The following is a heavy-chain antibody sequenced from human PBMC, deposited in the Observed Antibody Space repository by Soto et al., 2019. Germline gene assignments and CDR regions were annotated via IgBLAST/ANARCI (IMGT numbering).Heavy chain of an antibody. V-gene: IGHV3-53*01. Sequence: GGSLRLSCAASGFTVSSNYMSWVRQAPGKGLGWVSVIYSGGSTYYADSVKGRFTISRDNSKNTLYLQMNSLRAEDTAVYYCASTNSSGWPAFDHWGQGTLVTVSS. CDR3: ASTNSSGWPAFDH. CDR2: IYSGGST. J-gene: IGHJ5*02. D-gene: IGHD6-19*01. CDR1: GFTVSSNY.